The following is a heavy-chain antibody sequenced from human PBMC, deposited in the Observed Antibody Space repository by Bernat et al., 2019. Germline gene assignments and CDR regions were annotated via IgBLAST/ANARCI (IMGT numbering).Heavy chain of an antibody. CDR2: ISDSGGSS. J-gene: IGHJ4*02. CDR1: GFTFSTYG. V-gene: IGHV3-23*01. D-gene: IGHD6-19*01. Sequence: EVQLLESGGGLVQPGGSLRLSCAASGFTFSTYGMNWVRQAPGKGLEWVSGISDSGGSSYYADSVKGRFTISRENSKNTVFLQMNSLRVEDTAVYYCAKSPLPAKQWLARIRGGIDYWGQGTLVTVSS. CDR3: AKSPLPAKQWLARIRGGIDY.